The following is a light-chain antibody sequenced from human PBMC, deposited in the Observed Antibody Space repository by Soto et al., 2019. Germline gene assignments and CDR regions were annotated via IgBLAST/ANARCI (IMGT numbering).Light chain of an antibody. Sequence: IPMTQSPSAFSASTGDIVTITCRVSQGISSHLGWYQQKPGTAPKLLIHATSTFQGGVPSRFSGSASGADFTLTINWLQSEDFATYYYQQYYSYPLTFGEGTKVEI. CDR1: QGISSH. CDR3: QQYYSYPLT. CDR2: ATS. V-gene: IGKV1-8*01. J-gene: IGKJ4*01.